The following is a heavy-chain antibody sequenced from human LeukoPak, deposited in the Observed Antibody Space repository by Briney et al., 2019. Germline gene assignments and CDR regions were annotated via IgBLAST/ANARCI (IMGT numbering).Heavy chain of an antibody. CDR3: AREFVAGIDY. D-gene: IGHD6-19*01. CDR1: GGSISSSSYY. V-gene: IGHV4-39*02. J-gene: IGHJ4*02. Sequence: SGTLSLTCTVSGGSISSSSYYWGWIRQPPGKGLEWIGSIYYSGSTYYNPSLKSRVTISVDTSKNQFSLKLSSVTAADTAVYYCAREFVAGIDYWGRGTLVTVSS. CDR2: IYYSGST.